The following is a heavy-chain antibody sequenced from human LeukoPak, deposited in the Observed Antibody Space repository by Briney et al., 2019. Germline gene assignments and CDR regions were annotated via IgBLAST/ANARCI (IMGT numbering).Heavy chain of an antibody. CDR1: GDSISSSGYY. Sequence: SETLSLTCSVSGDSISSSGYYWGWIRQPPGKGLEWIGSVSYRRGTYYNPSLKTRVTISVDTSKNQFSLRLSSVTAADTAVYFCARDSRYCSGGNCHLRFDYWGQGILVTVSS. D-gene: IGHD2-15*01. CDR2: VSYRRGT. J-gene: IGHJ4*02. V-gene: IGHV4-39*07. CDR3: ARDSRYCSGGNCHLRFDY.